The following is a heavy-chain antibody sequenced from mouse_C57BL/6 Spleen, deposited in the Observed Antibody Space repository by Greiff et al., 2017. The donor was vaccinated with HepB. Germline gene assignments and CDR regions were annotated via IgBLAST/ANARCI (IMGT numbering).Heavy chain of an antibody. CDR1: GYTFTSYW. CDR3: ARLGYDFAY. J-gene: IGHJ3*01. CDR2: IDPSDSYT. V-gene: IGHV1-69*01. Sequence: QVQLQQPGAELVMPGASVKLSCKASGYTFTSYWMHWVKQRPGQGLEWIGEIDPSDSYTNYNQKFKGKSTLTVDKSSSTAYMQLSSLTSEDSAVYYWARLGYDFAYWGQGTLVTVSA. D-gene: IGHD2-2*01.